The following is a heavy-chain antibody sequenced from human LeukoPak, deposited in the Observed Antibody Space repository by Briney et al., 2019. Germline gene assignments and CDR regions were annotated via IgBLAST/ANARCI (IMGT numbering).Heavy chain of an antibody. Sequence: GGSLRLSCAASGFTFSSYAMHWVRQAPGKGLEWVAVISYDGSNKYYADSVKGRFTISRDNSKSTLYLQMNSLRAEDTAVYYCARDGTPVLRYFDWLGETGPMDVCGQGTTVTVSS. D-gene: IGHD3-9*01. CDR2: ISYDGSNK. V-gene: IGHV3-30-3*01. CDR3: ARDGTPVLRYFDWLGETGPMDV. J-gene: IGHJ6*02. CDR1: GFTFSSYA.